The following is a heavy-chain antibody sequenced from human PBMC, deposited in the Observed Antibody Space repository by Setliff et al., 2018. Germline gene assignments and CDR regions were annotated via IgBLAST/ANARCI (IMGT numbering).Heavy chain of an antibody. CDR3: ASPQRGNLYASFDI. CDR1: GYTFSAYW. J-gene: IGHJ3*02. D-gene: IGHD3-16*01. V-gene: IGHV5-51*01. Sequence: GESLKISCQASGYTFSAYWIGWVRQMPGKGLEWMGIVYPGDSETKYGPSFQGQVTISVDKSISTAYLQWSSLKASDTAMYYCASPQRGNLYASFDIWGQGTMVTVSS. CDR2: VYPGDSET.